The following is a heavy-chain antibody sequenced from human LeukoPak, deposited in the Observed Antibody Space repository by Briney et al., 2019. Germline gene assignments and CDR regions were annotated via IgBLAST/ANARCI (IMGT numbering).Heavy chain of an antibody. CDR1: GYTFTSYG. V-gene: IGHV1-18*01. Sequence: ASVKVSCKASGYTFTSYGISWVRQAPGQGLEWMGWISAYNGNTNYAQKLQGRVTMTTDTSTSTAYMELRSLRSDDTAVYYCARECITIFGVVKGLDYYYYMDVWGKGTTVTVSS. J-gene: IGHJ6*03. CDR3: ARECITIFGVVKGLDYYYYMDV. D-gene: IGHD3-3*01. CDR2: ISAYNGNT.